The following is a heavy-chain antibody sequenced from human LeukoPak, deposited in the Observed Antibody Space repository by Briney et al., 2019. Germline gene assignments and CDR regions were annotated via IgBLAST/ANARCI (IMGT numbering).Heavy chain of an antibody. CDR3: ARASKNYYDSSGYTPYFDY. CDR2: INPNSGGT. J-gene: IGHJ4*02. D-gene: IGHD3-22*01. Sequence: GASVKVSCKASGYTFTGYYMHWVRQAPGQGLEWMGWINPNSGGTNYAQKFQGRVTMTRDTSISTAYMELSRLRSDDTAVYYCARASKNYYDSSGYTPYFDYWGQGTLVTVSS. CDR1: GYTFTGYY. V-gene: IGHV1-2*02.